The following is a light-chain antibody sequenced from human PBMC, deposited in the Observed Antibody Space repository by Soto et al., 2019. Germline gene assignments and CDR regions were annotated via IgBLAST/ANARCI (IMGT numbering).Light chain of an antibody. Sequence: EVGMTQSPATLPVSPGGRVTLSCRASQSVGNNLAWYQQRPGQAPRLLIYVASKRATGIPARFSGSGSGTDFTLTISRLEPDDSAVYYCQQYARSSWTFGQGTKVDIK. CDR3: QQYARSSWT. CDR1: QSVGNN. V-gene: IGKV3D-15*01. CDR2: VAS. J-gene: IGKJ1*01.